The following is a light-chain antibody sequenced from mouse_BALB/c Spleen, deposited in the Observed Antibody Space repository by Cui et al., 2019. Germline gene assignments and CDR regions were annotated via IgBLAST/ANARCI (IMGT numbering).Light chain of an antibody. V-gene: IGKV17-121*01. CDR1: SDIGNG. J-gene: IGKJ4*01. CDR2: EVN. Sequence: TTATKSPASLSRAIGEKVTIRCITSSDIGNGMNWDQQNPWEPPKLLMSEVNTLRPGGPTRFSSSGYGTELVFTIENMLSEDIADYNFLQSNNLPFTFGSGTKLEIK. CDR3: LQSNNLPFT.